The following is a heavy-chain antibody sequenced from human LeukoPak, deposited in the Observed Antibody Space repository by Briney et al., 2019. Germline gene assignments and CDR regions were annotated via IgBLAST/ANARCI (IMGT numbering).Heavy chain of an antibody. J-gene: IGHJ3*02. V-gene: IGHV4-39*01. Sequence: SETLSLTCTVSGGSISSSSYYWGWIRQPPGNGLEWIGSIYYSGSTYYNPSLKSRVTISVDTSKNQFSLKLSSVTAADTAVYYCARLSRPLYYYGSGSYFHDAFDIWGQGTMVTVSS. CDR1: GGSISSSSYY. CDR2: IYYSGST. D-gene: IGHD3-10*01. CDR3: ARLSRPLYYYGSGSYFHDAFDI.